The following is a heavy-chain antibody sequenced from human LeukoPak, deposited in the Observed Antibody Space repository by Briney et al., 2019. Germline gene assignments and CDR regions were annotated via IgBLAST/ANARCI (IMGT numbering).Heavy chain of an antibody. CDR3: ARGKRWELSVAY. V-gene: IGHV1-8*01. Sequence: GASVKVSCKASGYTFTSYGINWVRQATGQGLEWMGWMNPNSGNTGYAQKFQGRVTMTRNTSISTAYMELSSLRSEDTAVYYCARGKRWELSVAYWGQGTLVTVSS. CDR2: MNPNSGNT. J-gene: IGHJ4*02. CDR1: GYTFTSYG. D-gene: IGHD1-26*01.